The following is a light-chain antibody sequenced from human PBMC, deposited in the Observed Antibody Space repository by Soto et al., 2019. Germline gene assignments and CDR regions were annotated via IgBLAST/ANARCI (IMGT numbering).Light chain of an antibody. Sequence: QSVLTQPASVSGSPGQSITISCTGTSSDVGGYNYVSWYQQHPGKAPKLMIYDVSNRPSGVSNRFSGSKSGNTASLTGSGLQAEDEADYYFSSYTNSSTLVFGGGTKLTVL. J-gene: IGLJ2*01. V-gene: IGLV2-14*01. CDR3: SSYTNSSTLV. CDR1: SSDVGGYNY. CDR2: DVS.